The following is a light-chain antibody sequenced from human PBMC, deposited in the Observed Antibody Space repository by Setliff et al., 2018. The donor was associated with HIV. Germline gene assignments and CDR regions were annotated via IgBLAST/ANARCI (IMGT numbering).Light chain of an antibody. V-gene: IGLV2-11*01. Sequence: QSVLPQPRSVSGSPGQSVTISCTGTSSDVGGYNFVSWYQQHPGKAPKFMIYDVSKRPSGVPDRFSGSKSGNTASLTISGLQAEDEADYYCCSYAGTFLVFGGGTK. CDR2: DVS. CDR3: CSYAGTFLV. J-gene: IGLJ2*01. CDR1: SSDVGGYNF.